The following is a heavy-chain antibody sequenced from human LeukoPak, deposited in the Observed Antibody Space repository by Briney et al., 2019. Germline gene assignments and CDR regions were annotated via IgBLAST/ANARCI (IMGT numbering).Heavy chain of an antibody. J-gene: IGHJ4*02. CDR3: ARDYVYAFDY. CDR2: ISSRSSYI. D-gene: IGHD2/OR15-2a*01. CDR1: GFTFSSYS. V-gene: IGHV3-21*01. Sequence: PGGSLRLSCAASGFTFSSYSMNWVRQAPGKGLEWVSSISSRSSYIYYADSVKGRFTISRDNAKNSLYLQMNSLRAEDTAVYFCARDYVYAFDYWGQGTLVTVSS.